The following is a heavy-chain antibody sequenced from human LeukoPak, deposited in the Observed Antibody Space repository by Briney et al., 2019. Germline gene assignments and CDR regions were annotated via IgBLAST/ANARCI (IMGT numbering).Heavy chain of an antibody. CDR2: INPSSGST. V-gene: IGHV1-46*01. CDR1: GYTFSSYY. J-gene: IGHJ4*02. D-gene: IGHD5-18*01. CDR3: ARVLGAHRYGSIDH. Sequence: ASVKVSCKASGYTFSSYYMHWVRQAPGQGLEWMGIINPSSGSTSYAQKFQGRVTMTRDTSTSTVYMELSSLRSEDTAIYYCARVLGAHRYGSIDHWGQGTLVTVSS.